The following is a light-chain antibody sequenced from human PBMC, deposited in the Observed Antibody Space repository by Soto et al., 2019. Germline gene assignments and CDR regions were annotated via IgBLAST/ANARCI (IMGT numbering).Light chain of an antibody. Sequence: EIVLTQSPATLSLSPGERATLSCRASQSVSSSYLAWYQQQPGQAPRLLIHGASRRATGIPDRFSGSGSGTDFTLTITRLEPEDFAVYFCQQYGDMWTFGQGTKVDIK. J-gene: IGKJ1*01. CDR2: GAS. CDR1: QSVSSSY. CDR3: QQYGDMWT. V-gene: IGKV3-20*01.